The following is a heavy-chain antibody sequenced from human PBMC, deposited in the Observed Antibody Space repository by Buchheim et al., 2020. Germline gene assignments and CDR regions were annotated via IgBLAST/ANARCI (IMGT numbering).Heavy chain of an antibody. D-gene: IGHD6-13*01. CDR1: GFTFSSYG. J-gene: IGHJ2*01. CDR2: ISYDGSNK. V-gene: IGHV3-30*18. CDR3: AKDHVSGSSSWYSYFDL. Sequence: QVQLVESGGGLVKPGGSLRLSCAASGFTFSSYGMHWVRQAPGKGLEWVAVISYDGSNKYYADSVKGRFTISRDNSKNTLYLQMNSLRAEDTAVYYCAKDHVSGSSSWYSYFDLWGRGTL.